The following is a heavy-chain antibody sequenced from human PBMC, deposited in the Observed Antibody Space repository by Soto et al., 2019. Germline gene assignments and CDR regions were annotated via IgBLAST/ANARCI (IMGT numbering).Heavy chain of an antibody. V-gene: IGHV3-23*01. Sequence: GGSLRLSCAASGFTFSSYAMSWVRQAPGKGLEWVSLITGSGSDTYYTDSVKGRFTISRDNSKNTLFLQMNSLRADDTAGYHCAKAAGRNWGTEYFQYWGQGTLVTVSS. D-gene: IGHD7-27*01. CDR1: GFTFSSYA. J-gene: IGHJ1*01. CDR3: AKAAGRNWGTEYFQY. CDR2: ITGSGSDT.